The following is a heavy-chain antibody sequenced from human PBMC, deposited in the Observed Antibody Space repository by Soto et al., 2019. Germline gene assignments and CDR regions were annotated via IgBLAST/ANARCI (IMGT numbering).Heavy chain of an antibody. CDR2: ISSSSSYI. CDR1: GFTFSSYS. V-gene: IGHV3-21*01. D-gene: IGHD2-2*01. J-gene: IGHJ3*02. CDR3: ARSTCAEPDAFDI. Sequence: GGSLRLSCAASGFTFSSYSMNWVRQAPGKGLEWVSSISSSSSYIYYADSVKGRFTISRDNAKNSLYLQMNSLRAEDTAVYYCARSTCAEPDAFDIWGQGTMVTVSS.